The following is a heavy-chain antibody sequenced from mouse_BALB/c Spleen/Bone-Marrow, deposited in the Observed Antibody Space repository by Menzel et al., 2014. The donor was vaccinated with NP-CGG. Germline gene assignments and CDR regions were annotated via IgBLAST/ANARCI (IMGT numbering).Heavy chain of an antibody. Sequence: VQLQQSGPELVKPGASVKISCKASGYTFTDYNMHWVKQRHGKSLEWIGYIYPYNGGTGYNQKFKSKGSLTVGNSSSTTYMEQRSLISEDSGVYYCARLDDENVAMDYWGQGTTVTVSS. J-gene: IGHJ4*01. CDR3: ARLDDENVAMDY. D-gene: IGHD2-3*01. V-gene: IGHV1S29*02. CDR2: IYPYNGGT. CDR1: GYTFTDYN.